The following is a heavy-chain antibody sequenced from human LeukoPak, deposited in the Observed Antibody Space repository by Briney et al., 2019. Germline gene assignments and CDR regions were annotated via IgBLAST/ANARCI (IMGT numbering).Heavy chain of an antibody. J-gene: IGHJ3*02. Sequence: ASVKVSCKASGYTFTEYSMHWVRQAPGQGLEWMGWINPNSGGAKYAQKFQGRVTMTLDTSISTAYMELSRLRSDDTAVYYCARDEAVTATNAFDIWGRGTMVTVSS. CDR1: GYTFTEYS. CDR3: ARDEAVTATNAFDI. D-gene: IGHD2-21*02. CDR2: INPNSGGA. V-gene: IGHV1-2*02.